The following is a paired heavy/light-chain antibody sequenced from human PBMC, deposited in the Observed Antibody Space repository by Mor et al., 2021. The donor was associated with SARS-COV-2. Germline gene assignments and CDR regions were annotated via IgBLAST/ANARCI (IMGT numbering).Heavy chain of an antibody. CDR2: ISPGDSDT. J-gene: IGHJ6*02. Sequence: EVQLVQSGAEVKKPGESLKISCKASGYSFTTYWIGWVRQMPGKGLEWMGIISPGDSDTRYSTSFQGQVTISADKSITTAYLQWSSLKASDTAMYYCARLKRYYDSGGFYNYYYGMDVWGQGTTVTVSS. CDR3: ARLKRYYDSGGFYNYYYGMDV. CDR1: GYSFTTYW. V-gene: IGHV5-51*03. D-gene: IGHD3-22*01.
Light chain of an antibody. CDR1: SSNIGNNY. CDR2: DNN. CDR3: GTWDNSLSVVV. V-gene: IGLV1-51*01. Sequence: QSVLTQPPSVSAAPGQKVTISCSGSSSNIGNNYVSWYQQLPGTAPKLLIYDNNQRPSGIPDRFSGSKSATSATLGITGLQTGDEADYYCGTWDNSLSVVVFGGGTKLTVL. J-gene: IGLJ2*01.